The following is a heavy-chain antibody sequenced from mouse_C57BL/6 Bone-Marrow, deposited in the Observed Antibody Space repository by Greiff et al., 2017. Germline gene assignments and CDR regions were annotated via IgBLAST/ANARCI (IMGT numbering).Heavy chain of an antibody. CDR2: IYPGDGDT. D-gene: IGHD1-1*01. V-gene: IGHV1-82*01. J-gene: IGHJ2*01. CDR1: GYAFSSSW. CDR3: ARGGITTVVTSDY. Sequence: QVQLQQSGPELVKPGASVTISCKASGYAFSSSWMNWVKQRPGKGLEWIGRIYPGDGDTNYNGKFKGKATLTADKSSSTAYMQLSSLTSEDSAVYFCARGGITTVVTSDYWGQGTTLTVSS.